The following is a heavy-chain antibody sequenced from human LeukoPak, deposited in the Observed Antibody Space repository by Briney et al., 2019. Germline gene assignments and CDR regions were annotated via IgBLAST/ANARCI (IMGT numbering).Heavy chain of an antibody. CDR2: ISAYNGNT. Sequence: ASVKVSCTASGYTFTSYGISWVRQAPGQGLEWMGWISAYNGNTNYAQKLQGRVTMTTDTSTSTAYMELTSLRSDDTAVYYCARVTAGSYYLDYWGQGTLVTVSS. V-gene: IGHV1-18*01. J-gene: IGHJ4*02. CDR3: ARVTAGSYYLDY. D-gene: IGHD1-26*01. CDR1: GYTFTSYG.